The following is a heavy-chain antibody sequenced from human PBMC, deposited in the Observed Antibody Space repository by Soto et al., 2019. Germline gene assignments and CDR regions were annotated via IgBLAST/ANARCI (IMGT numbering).Heavy chain of an antibody. CDR2: INPSSGDT. J-gene: IGHJ5*01. Sequence: QVQLMQSGAEVKKPGASVKVSCKASGYKFTSYYLHWVRQAPGQGLEWMGTINPSSGDTSYAANFQGRVTVTRDTSTSTVYMQLSSLRFEDTAVYYCARDRPPDSWGQGTXVTVSS. CDR1: GYKFTSYY. V-gene: IGHV1-46*01. CDR3: ARDRPPDS.